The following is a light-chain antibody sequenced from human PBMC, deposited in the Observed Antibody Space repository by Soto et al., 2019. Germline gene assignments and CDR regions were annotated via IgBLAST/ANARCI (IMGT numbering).Light chain of an antibody. Sequence: IVFTQSPAALSLSTGERATLCCRASQSVSSNYLAWYQQKLGQAPRLLIYDASRRATGIPDRFSGSVSGTNFTLTISRLEPEDFVVYYCQQYGRSPTFGQGTKVDI. J-gene: IGKJ1*01. CDR3: QQYGRSPT. CDR2: DAS. CDR1: QSVSSNY. V-gene: IGKV3-20*01.